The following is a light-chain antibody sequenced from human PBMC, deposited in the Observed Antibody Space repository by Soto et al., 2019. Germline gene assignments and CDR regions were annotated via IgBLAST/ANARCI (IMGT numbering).Light chain of an antibody. J-gene: IGKJ1*01. CDR3: QQYDSSCT. CDR2: GAS. CDR1: QSVSSN. Sequence: RTSQSVSSNLAWYQQKPGQAPRLLIYGASTRATGIPARFSGSGSGTEFTLTSSSLEPEDFAVYYCQQYDSSCTFGQGTKADI. V-gene: IGKV3-15*01.